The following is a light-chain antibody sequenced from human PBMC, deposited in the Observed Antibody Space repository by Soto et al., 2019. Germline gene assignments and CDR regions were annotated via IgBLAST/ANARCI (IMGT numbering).Light chain of an antibody. Sequence: DIQMTQSPSSLSASVGDRFTITCRESQSISFYLNWYQQKPGNDPKVLIYAASNLQTGVPSRFSGSGSGTDFNITINSMQTEDFETYYCQQSYSTPITFGQGTRLEIK. V-gene: IGKV1-39*01. CDR1: QSISFY. CDR2: AAS. J-gene: IGKJ5*01. CDR3: QQSYSTPIT.